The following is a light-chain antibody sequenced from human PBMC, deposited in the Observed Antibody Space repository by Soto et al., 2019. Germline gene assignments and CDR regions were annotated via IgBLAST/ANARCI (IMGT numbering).Light chain of an antibody. CDR2: GND. CDR1: SSNIGTNP. Sequence: QSVLTQPPSASGTPGQRVTISCSGSSSNIGTNPINWYQQLPGTAPKLLIFGNDQRPSGVPDLFSGSKSGTSDSLAVSGLLSDDEADYFCEAWYDSLNGYVFGTGTKLTVL. V-gene: IGLV1-44*01. J-gene: IGLJ1*01. CDR3: EAWYDSLNGYV.